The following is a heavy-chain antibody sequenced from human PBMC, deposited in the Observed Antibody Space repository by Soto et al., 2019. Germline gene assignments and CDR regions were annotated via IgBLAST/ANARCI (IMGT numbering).Heavy chain of an antibody. Sequence: SETLSLTCTVSGGSISSGGYYWSWIRQHPGKGLEWIGYIYYSGSTYYNPSLKSRVTISVDTSKNQFSLKLSSVTAADTAVYYCARDRIEPVKDFWGGYSINYGMDVWGQGTTVTVSS. CDR3: ARDRIEPVKDFWGGYSINYGMDV. CDR2: IYYSGST. J-gene: IGHJ6*02. CDR1: GGSISSGGYY. D-gene: IGHD3-3*01. V-gene: IGHV4-31*03.